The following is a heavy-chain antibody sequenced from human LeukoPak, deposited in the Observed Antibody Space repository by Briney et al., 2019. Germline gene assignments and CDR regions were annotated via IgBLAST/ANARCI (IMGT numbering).Heavy chain of an antibody. CDR3: ARVRVTGYSNFAY. V-gene: IGHV3-53*01. J-gene: IGHJ4*02. Sequence: GRSLRLSCAASGFTISSYYMAWVRQAPGKGLEWVSVIYHSGNTDYADSVKGRFTISRDNSKNMVYLQMSSLRAEDTAVYYCARVRVTGYSNFAYWGQGTLVTVSS. CDR1: GFTISSYY. D-gene: IGHD3-9*01. CDR2: IYHSGNT.